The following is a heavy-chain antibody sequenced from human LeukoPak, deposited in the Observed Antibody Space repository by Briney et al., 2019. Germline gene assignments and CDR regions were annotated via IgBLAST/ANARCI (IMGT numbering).Heavy chain of an antibody. CDR1: GGSISSYY. Sequence: SETLSLTCTVSGGSISSYYWSWIRQPPGKGLEWIGYIYYSGSTNYNPSLKSRVTISVDTSKNQFSLKLSSVTAADTAVCYCARGIAVAGTPFDYWGQGTLVTVSS. J-gene: IGHJ4*02. D-gene: IGHD6-19*01. V-gene: IGHV4-59*01. CDR2: IYYSGST. CDR3: ARGIAVAGTPFDY.